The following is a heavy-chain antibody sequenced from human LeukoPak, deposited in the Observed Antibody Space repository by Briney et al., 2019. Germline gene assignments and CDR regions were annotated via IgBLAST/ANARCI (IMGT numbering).Heavy chain of an antibody. Sequence: PSETLSLTCTVPGGSISSGGYYWSWIRQHPGKGLEWIGYIYYSGSTYYNPSLKSRVTISVDTSKNQFSLKLSSVTAADTAVYYCARHYGGDSFDYWGQGTLVTVSS. CDR2: IYYSGST. V-gene: IGHV4-31*03. J-gene: IGHJ4*02. D-gene: IGHD4-23*01. CDR3: ARHYGGDSFDY. CDR1: GGSISSGGYY.